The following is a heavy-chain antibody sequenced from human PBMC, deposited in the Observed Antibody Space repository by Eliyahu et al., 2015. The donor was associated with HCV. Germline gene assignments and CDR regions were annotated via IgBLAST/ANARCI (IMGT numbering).Heavy chain of an antibody. CDR1: GDXSSSCA. CDR3: ATDLTPVFGVLNP. V-gene: IGHV1-69*04. Sequence: QVQLVQSGAVVKKPGXSVKVSCKASGDXSSSCAITWVRQAPGQGLEXMGXIIPIVNITSYAPKFQGRVTITADKSTNTTYMDLSSLTSEDTAKYFCATDLTPVFGVLNPWGQGTKVTVSS. D-gene: IGHD3-3*01. J-gene: IGHJ5*02. CDR2: IIPIVNIT.